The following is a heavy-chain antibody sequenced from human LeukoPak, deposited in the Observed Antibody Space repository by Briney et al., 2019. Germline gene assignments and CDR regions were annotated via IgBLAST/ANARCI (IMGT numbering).Heavy chain of an antibody. Sequence: SETLSLTCTVSGGSISSYYWSWIRQPPGKGLEWIGYIYYSGSTNYNPSLKSRVTISVDTSKNQFSLKLSSVTAADTAVYYCARDNYDVLTGETRAFDIWGQGTMVTVSS. J-gene: IGHJ3*02. D-gene: IGHD3-9*01. CDR2: IYYSGST. CDR3: ARDNYDVLTGETRAFDI. CDR1: GGSISSYY. V-gene: IGHV4-59*01.